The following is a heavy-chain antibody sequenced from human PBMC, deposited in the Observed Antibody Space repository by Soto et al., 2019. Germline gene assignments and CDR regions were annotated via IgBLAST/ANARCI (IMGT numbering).Heavy chain of an antibody. D-gene: IGHD6-6*01. Sequence: EVQLVESGGGLVKPGGSLRLSCAASGFTFSSYSMNWVRQAPGKGLEWVSSISSSSSYIYYADSVKGRFTIPRDNAKNSLYLQMNSLRVEDTAVYYCARDLYSSSARYFDYWGQGTLVTVSS. CDR1: GFTFSSYS. CDR2: ISSSSSYI. J-gene: IGHJ4*02. CDR3: ARDLYSSSARYFDY. V-gene: IGHV3-21*01.